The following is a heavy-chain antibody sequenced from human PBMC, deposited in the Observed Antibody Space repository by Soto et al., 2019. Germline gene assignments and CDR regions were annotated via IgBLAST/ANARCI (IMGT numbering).Heavy chain of an antibody. V-gene: IGHV1-3*01. D-gene: IGHD2-2*01. CDR3: ARDRGYCSSTSCYAFDP. J-gene: IGHJ5*02. CDR2: INAGNGNT. CDR1: GYTFTSYA. Sequence: GASVKVSCKASGYTFTSYAMHWVRQAPGQRLEWMGWINAGNGNTKYSQKFQGRVTITRDTSASTAYMELSSLRSEDTAVYYCARDRGYCSSTSCYAFDPWGQGTLVTVSS.